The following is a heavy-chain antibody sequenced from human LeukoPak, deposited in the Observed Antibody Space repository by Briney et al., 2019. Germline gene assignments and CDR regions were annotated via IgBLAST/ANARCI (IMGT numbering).Heavy chain of an antibody. J-gene: IGHJ5*02. CDR1: GFTFSSYS. V-gene: IGHV4-30-4*08. CDR2: IYYSGST. Sequence: LRLSCAASGFTFSSYSMNWIRQPPGKGLEWIGYIYYSGSTYYNPSLKSRVTISVDTSKNQFSLKLSSVTAADTAVYYCARAGGSSDPWGQGTLVTVSS. CDR3: ARAGGSSDP. D-gene: IGHD1-26*01.